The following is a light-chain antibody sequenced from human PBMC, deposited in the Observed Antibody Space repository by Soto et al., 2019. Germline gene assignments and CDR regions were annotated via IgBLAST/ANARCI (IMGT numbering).Light chain of an antibody. Sequence: EIVLTQSPGTLSLSPGERATLSCRASQSVSSSYLAWYQQKPGQAPRLLIYGASSRATGIPDWFSGSGSGTDFTLTISRLEPEDFAVYYCQQYGSSPGTLTFGGGTKVEIK. CDR3: QQYGSSPGTLT. J-gene: IGKJ4*01. V-gene: IGKV3-20*01. CDR2: GAS. CDR1: QSVSSSY.